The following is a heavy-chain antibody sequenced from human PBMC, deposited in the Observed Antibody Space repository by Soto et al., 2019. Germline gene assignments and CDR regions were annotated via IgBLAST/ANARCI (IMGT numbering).Heavy chain of an antibody. CDR1: GFTFSSFT. CDR3: ARDQVGAITRVPFDY. D-gene: IGHD1-26*01. CDR2: ISYDENNR. Sequence: GSLRLSCAASGFTFSSFTMHWVRQAPGKGLEWVGVISYDENNRYYADSVKGRFTISRDNAKNTLYLQMNSLRAEDTAVYYCARDQVGAITRVPFDYWGQGILVTVSS. V-gene: IGHV3-30-3*01. J-gene: IGHJ4*02.